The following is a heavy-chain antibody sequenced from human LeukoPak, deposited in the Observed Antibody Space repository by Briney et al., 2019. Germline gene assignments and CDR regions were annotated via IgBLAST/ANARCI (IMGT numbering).Heavy chain of an antibody. V-gene: IGHV3-23*01. CDR1: GFTFSNYA. Sequence: PGGSLRLSCAASGFTFSNYAMSWVRQAPGKGLEWVSAISGSGYSTFYADSVKGRFTISRDNSKNTLYLQMNSLRAEDTAVYYCAKGRMQLWSYFDYWGQGTLVTVSS. CDR3: AKGRMQLWSYFDY. D-gene: IGHD5-18*01. CDR2: ISGSGYST. J-gene: IGHJ4*02.